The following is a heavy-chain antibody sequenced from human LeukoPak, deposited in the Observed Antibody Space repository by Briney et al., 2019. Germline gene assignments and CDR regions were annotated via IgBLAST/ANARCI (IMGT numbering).Heavy chain of an antibody. CDR3: AGAATYIPSNAFDI. CDR1: GGTFSSYA. Sequence: GASVKVSCKASGGTFSSYAISWVRQAPGRGLEWMGRIIPIFGTANYAQKFQGRVTITTDESTSTAYMELSSLRSEDTAVYYCAGAATYIPSNAFDIWGQGTMVTVSS. J-gene: IGHJ3*02. D-gene: IGHD2-15*01. V-gene: IGHV1-69*05. CDR2: IIPIFGTA.